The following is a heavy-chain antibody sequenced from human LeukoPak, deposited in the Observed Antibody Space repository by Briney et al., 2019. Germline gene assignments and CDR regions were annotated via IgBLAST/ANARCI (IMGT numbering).Heavy chain of an antibody. D-gene: IGHD1-26*01. Sequence: SETLSLTCTVSGGSVSSGTYYWSWIRQPPGKGLEWIGYISYGGSTNYNPSLWGRVTISVDTSKNQFSLELSSVTAADTAVFYCARDTRIVGATAIDRWGQGTLVTVSS. CDR3: ARDTRIVGATAIDR. CDR1: GGSVSSGTYY. V-gene: IGHV4-61*01. CDR2: ISYGGST. J-gene: IGHJ5*02.